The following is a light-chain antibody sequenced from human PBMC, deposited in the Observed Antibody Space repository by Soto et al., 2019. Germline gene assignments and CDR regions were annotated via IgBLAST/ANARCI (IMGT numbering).Light chain of an antibody. J-gene: IGLJ1*01. Sequence: QSALTQPASVSGSPGQSITISCTGTSSDVGGFNYVSWYQQHPGKAPKLLIFDVYSRPSGISNRFSGSKSGNTASLTISGLQAEDEADYYCTTYADDNIFVFGTGTKVTVL. CDR3: TTYADDNIFV. CDR2: DVY. V-gene: IGLV2-14*01. CDR1: SSDVGGFNY.